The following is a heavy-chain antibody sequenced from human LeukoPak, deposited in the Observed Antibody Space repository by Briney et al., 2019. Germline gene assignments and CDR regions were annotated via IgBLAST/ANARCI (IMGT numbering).Heavy chain of an antibody. CDR1: GGSISSNDW. Sequence: SETLSLTCAVSGGSISSNDWWSWVRQPPGKGLEWIGEIYHSGRVNYNPSLQSRVTISVDTSKNQFSLKLSSVTAADTAVYYCARKSRGYYDSSGYPDAFDIWGQGTMVTVSS. D-gene: IGHD3-22*01. CDR2: IYHSGRV. J-gene: IGHJ3*02. V-gene: IGHV4-4*02. CDR3: ARKSRGYYDSSGYPDAFDI.